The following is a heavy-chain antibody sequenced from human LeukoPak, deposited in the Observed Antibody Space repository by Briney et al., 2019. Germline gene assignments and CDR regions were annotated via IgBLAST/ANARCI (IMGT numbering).Heavy chain of an antibody. Sequence: SETLSLTCAVYGGSFSGYYWSWIRQPPGKGLEWIGEINHSGSTNYNPSLKSRVTISVGTSKNQFSLKLSSVTAADTAVYYRARAPSRLRGSSRAFDIWGQGTMVTVSS. V-gene: IGHV4-34*01. CDR3: ARAPSRLRGSSRAFDI. J-gene: IGHJ3*02. D-gene: IGHD1-26*01. CDR1: GGSFSGYY. CDR2: INHSGST.